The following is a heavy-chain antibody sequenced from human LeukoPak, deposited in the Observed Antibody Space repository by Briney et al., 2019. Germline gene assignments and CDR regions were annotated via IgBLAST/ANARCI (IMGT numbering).Heavy chain of an antibody. Sequence: TGGSLRLSCVASGFIFSYYDMDWVRQAPGKRLEWISYISSSRSIMYYADSVLGRFTVSRDNAENTLYLQMNSPRGDDTAVYYCARHNQGSPDYWGQGTLVTVSS. J-gene: IGHJ4*02. CDR3: ARHNQGSPDY. CDR2: ISSSRSIM. V-gene: IGHV3-48*01. CDR1: GFIFSYYD.